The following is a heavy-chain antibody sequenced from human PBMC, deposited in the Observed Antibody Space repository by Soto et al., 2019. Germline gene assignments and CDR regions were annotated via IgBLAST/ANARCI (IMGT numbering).Heavy chain of an antibody. CDR3: AGGALAARRVDY. Sequence: SETLSLTCAVYGGSFSGYYWGWIRQPPGKGLEWIGEINHSGSTNYNPSLKSRVTISVDTSKNQFSLKLSSVTAADTAVYYCAGGALAARRVDYWGQGTLVTVSS. V-gene: IGHV4-34*01. CDR2: INHSGST. CDR1: GGSFSGYY. J-gene: IGHJ4*02. D-gene: IGHD6-13*01.